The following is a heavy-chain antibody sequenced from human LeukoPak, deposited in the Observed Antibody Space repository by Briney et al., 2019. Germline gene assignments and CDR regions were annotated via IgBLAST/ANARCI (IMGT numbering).Heavy chain of an antibody. CDR2: IYYSGST. V-gene: IGHV4-59*11. J-gene: IGHJ4*02. D-gene: IGHD3-22*01. Sequence: SETLSLTCTVSGGSIGSHYWSWIRQPPGKGLEWIGYIYYSGSTNYNPSLKSRVTISVDTSKNQFSLKLSSVTAADTAVYYCAGASYDSSGVHWGQGTLVTVSS. CDR1: GGSIGSHY. CDR3: AGASYDSSGVH.